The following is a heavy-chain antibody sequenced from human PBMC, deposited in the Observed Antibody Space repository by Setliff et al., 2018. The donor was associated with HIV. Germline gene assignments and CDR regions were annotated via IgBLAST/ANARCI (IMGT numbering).Heavy chain of an antibody. Sequence: TLSLTCTVSGGPFSSSSYYWGWIRQPPGKGLEWIGSLRPGGNTYYNPSLKSRVTISVDTSKNQFSLNLSSVTAADTAVYYCARHGAFYYYYYMDVWGKGTTVTVSS. J-gene: IGHJ6*03. CDR3: ARHGAFYYYYYMDV. CDR2: LRPGGNT. V-gene: IGHV4-39*01. CDR1: GGPFSSSSYY.